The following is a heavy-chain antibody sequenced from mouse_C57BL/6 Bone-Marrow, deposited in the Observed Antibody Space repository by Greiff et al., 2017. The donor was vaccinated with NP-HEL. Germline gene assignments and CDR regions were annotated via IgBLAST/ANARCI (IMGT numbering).Heavy chain of an antibody. Sequence: SGPELVKPGASVKMSCKASGYTFTDYYMHWVKQSHGKSLEWIGYINPNNGGTSYNQKFKGKATLTVNKSSSTAYLELRSLTSEDSAVYYCARGDYSNYNYYAMDYWGQGTSVTVSS. CDR2: INPNNGGT. J-gene: IGHJ4*01. CDR3: ARGDYSNYNYYAMDY. CDR1: GYTFTDYY. V-gene: IGHV1-22*01. D-gene: IGHD2-5*01.